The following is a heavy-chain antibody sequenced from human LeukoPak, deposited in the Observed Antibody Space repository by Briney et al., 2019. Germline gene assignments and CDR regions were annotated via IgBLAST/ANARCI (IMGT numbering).Heavy chain of an antibody. CDR2: IIPIFGTA. CDR3: ARDPIMITFGGVIVRRNYFDY. J-gene: IGHJ4*02. CDR1: GYTFTSYA. Sequence: SVKVSCKASGYTFTSYAISWVRQAPGQGLEWMGGIIPIFGTANYAQKFQGRVTITTDESTSTAYMELSSLRSEDTAVYYCARDPIMITFGGVIVRRNYFDYWGQGTLVTVSS. V-gene: IGHV1-69*05. D-gene: IGHD3-16*02.